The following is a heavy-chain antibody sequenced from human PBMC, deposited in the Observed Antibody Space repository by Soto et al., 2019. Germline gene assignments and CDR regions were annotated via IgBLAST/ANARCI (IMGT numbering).Heavy chain of an antibody. J-gene: IGHJ4*02. Sequence: SETLSLTCTVSGGSISKGGYYWSWIRQHPGKGLEWIGYIFYSGTTYYNPSLKSRVTISVDTSKNQFSLKLSSVTAADTAVYYCAKDQLYYDILTGYPNFDYWGQGTLVTVSS. D-gene: IGHD3-9*01. CDR3: AKDQLYYDILTGYPNFDY. V-gene: IGHV4-31*03. CDR1: GGSISKGGYY. CDR2: IFYSGTT.